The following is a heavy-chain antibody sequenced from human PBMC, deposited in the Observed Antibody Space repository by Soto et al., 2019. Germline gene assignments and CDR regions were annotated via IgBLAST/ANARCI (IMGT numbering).Heavy chain of an antibody. CDR1: GGTFSSYT. Sequence: QVQLVQSGAEVKKPGSSVKVSCKASGGTFSSYTISWVRQAPGQGLEWMGRIIPILGIANYAQKLQGRVTITADKSTSTAYMELSSLRSEGTAVYYCARDGGPYSYYFDYWGQGTLVTVSS. CDR3: ARDGGPYSYYFDY. CDR2: IIPILGIA. D-gene: IGHD2-21*01. J-gene: IGHJ4*02. V-gene: IGHV1-69*08.